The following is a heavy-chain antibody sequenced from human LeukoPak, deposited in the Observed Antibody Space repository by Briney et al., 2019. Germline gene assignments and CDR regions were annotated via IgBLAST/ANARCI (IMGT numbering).Heavy chain of an antibody. CDR1: GYSFTSYW. V-gene: IGHV5-51*01. CDR3: ARLYCSSTSCLAFDY. Sequence: GESLKISCKGSGYSFTSYWSGWVRQIPGKGLEWIGIIYPGDSDTRYSPSFQGQVTISADKSIRTAHLQWSSLKASHTAMYYCARLYCSSTSCLAFDYWGQGALVTVSS. J-gene: IGHJ4*02. CDR2: IYPGDSDT. D-gene: IGHD2-2*01.